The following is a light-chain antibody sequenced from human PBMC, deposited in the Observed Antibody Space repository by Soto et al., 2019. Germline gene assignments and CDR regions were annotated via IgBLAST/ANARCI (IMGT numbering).Light chain of an antibody. V-gene: IGLV2-23*01. CDR3: CSYANSLYV. CDR1: SSHVGSYNL. CDR2: EGS. Sequence: QSALTQPASVSGSPGQSITLACTGTSSHVGSYNLVSWYQQHPGKAPKPMIYEGSKRPSGISNRFSGSKSGNTASLTISGLQAEDEADYYCCSYANSLYVFGTGTKLTVL. J-gene: IGLJ1*01.